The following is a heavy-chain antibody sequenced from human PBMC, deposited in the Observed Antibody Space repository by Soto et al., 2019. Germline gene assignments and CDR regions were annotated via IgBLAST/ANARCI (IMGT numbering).Heavy chain of an antibody. Sequence: SETLSLTCAVYGGSFSGYYWSWIRQPPGKGLEWIGEINHSGSTNYNPSLKSRVTISVDTSKNQFSLKLSSVTAADTAVYYCARDSPLRFGDRDYGMDVWGQGTTVTVSS. CDR1: GGSFSGYY. D-gene: IGHD3-10*01. CDR3: ARDSPLRFGDRDYGMDV. V-gene: IGHV4-34*01. J-gene: IGHJ6*02. CDR2: INHSGST.